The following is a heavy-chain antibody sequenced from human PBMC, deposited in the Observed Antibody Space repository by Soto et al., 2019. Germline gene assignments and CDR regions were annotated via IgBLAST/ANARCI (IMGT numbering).Heavy chain of an antibody. CDR3: AAYYDILTGYPWSHYYGMDV. CDR2: IWYDGSNK. CDR1: GFTFSSYG. V-gene: IGHV3-33*01. J-gene: IGHJ6*02. Sequence: GGSLRLSCAASGFTFSSYGMHWVRQAPGKGLEWVAVIWYDGSNKYYADSVKGRFTISRDNSENTLYLQMNSLRAEDTAVYYCAAYYDILTGYPWSHYYGMDVWGQGTTVTVSS. D-gene: IGHD3-9*01.